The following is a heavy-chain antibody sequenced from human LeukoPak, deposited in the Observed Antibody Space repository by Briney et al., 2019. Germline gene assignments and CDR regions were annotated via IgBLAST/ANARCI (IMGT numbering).Heavy chain of an antibody. V-gene: IGHV4-59*01. CDR1: GGSISGYY. Sequence: SETLSLTCTVSGGSISGYYWNWIRQPPGRGLEWIGYIYYSGTANSNPSLKSRVTISIDMSKNQFSLNLRSVTAADTAVYYCARGAISGSDWFDPWGQGTLATVSS. CDR2: IYYSGTA. CDR3: ARGAISGSDWFDP. D-gene: IGHD3-22*01. J-gene: IGHJ5*02.